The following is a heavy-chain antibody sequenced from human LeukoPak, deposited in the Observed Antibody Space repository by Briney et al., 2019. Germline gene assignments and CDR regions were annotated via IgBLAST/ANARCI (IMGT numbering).Heavy chain of an antibody. V-gene: IGHV4-59*08. CDR1: GGSISSYY. Sequence: SETLPLTCTVSGGSISSYYWSWIRQPPGKGLEWIGYIYYSGSTNYNPSLKSRVTISVDTSKNQFSLKLSSVTAADTAVYYCARHVRDGYNRHFDYWGQGTLVTVSS. D-gene: IGHD5-24*01. CDR3: ARHVRDGYNRHFDY. J-gene: IGHJ4*02. CDR2: IYYSGST.